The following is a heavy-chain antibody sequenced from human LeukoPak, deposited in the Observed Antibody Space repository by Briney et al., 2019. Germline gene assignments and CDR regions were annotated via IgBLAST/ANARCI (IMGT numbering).Heavy chain of an antibody. V-gene: IGHV3-33*01. CDR1: GFIFSSYG. CDR3: ARVAGSRLDY. D-gene: IGHD6-13*01. CDR2: IWYDGGKE. J-gene: IGHJ4*02. Sequence: GGSLRLSCAASGFIFSSYGIHWVRQAPGQGLEWVAVIWYDGGKEYYSDSVKGRFTVSRDNSKNTAYLQMNSLRAEDTAAYYCARVAGSRLDYWGPGALVTVSS.